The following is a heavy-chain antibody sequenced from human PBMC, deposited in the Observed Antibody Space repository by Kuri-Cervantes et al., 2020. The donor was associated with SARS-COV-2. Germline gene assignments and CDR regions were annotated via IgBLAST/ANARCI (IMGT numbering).Heavy chain of an antibody. V-gene: IGHV4-34*01. J-gene: IGHJ3*01. D-gene: IGHD1-26*01. CDR2: IHYRETT. CDR3: ARWPPGSYRPHDAFDV. Sequence: SETLSLTCAVYGGSFSGYYWSWIRQPPGKGLEWIGHIHYRETTYYNPSLKGRATISVDTSKNKFSLKLKFVTAADTAVYSCARWPPGSYRPHDAFDVWGQGTMVTVSS. CDR1: GGSFSGYY.